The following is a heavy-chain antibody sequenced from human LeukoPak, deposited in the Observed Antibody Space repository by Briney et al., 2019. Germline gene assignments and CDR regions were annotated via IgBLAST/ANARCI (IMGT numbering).Heavy chain of an antibody. Sequence: ASVKVSCKASGGTFSSYAISWVRQAPGQGLEWMGRIIPILGIANYAQKFQGRVTITADKSTSTAYMELSSLRSEDTAVYYCARDYGGNSEIVYWGQGTLVTVSS. CDR3: ARDYGGNSEIVY. D-gene: IGHD4-23*01. CDR1: GGTFSSYA. CDR2: IIPILGIA. J-gene: IGHJ4*02. V-gene: IGHV1-69*04.